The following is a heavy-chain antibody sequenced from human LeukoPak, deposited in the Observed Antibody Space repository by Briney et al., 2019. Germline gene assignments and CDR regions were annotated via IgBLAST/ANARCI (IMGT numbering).Heavy chain of an antibody. CDR2: IKQDGSEK. V-gene: IGHV3-7*01. CDR1: GFTFDDYG. D-gene: IGHD3-9*01. J-gene: IGHJ6*03. CDR3: ARVALRYFDWLHNYYMDV. Sequence: PGGSLRLSCAASGFTFDDYGVSWVRQAPGKGLEWVANIKQDGSEKYYVDSVKGRFTISRDNAKNSLYLQMNSLRAEDTAVYYCARVALRYFDWLHNYYMDVWGKGTTVTISS.